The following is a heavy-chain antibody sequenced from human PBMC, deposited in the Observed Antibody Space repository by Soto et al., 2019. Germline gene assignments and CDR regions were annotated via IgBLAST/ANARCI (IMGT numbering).Heavy chain of an antibody. D-gene: IGHD3-9*01. CDR2: LSGDNNTDT. V-gene: IGHV3-23*01. CDR3: TKDSGYDSTD. CDR1: GFTFGTSG. Sequence: GGSLRLSCVASGFTFGTSGMSWVRQAPGKGLEWISGLSGDNNTDTKYADSVKGRFTISRDNSKSTLYLQMHSLGVEDTALYYCTKDSGYDSTDWGLGTLVTSPQ. J-gene: IGHJ4*02.